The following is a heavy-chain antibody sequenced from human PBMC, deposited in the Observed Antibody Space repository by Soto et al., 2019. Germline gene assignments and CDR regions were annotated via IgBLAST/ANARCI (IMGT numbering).Heavy chain of an antibody. CDR3: ATSSCGGDCSDAFDI. D-gene: IGHD2-21*02. J-gene: IGHJ3*02. V-gene: IGHV1-2*04. CDR2: INPNSGGT. CDR1: GYTFTGYY. Sequence: ASVKVSCKASGYTFTGYYMHWVRQAPGQGLEWMGWINPNSGGTNYAQKFQGWVTMTRDTSISTAYMELSRLRSDDTAVYYCATSSCGGDCSDAFDIWGQGTMVTVSS.